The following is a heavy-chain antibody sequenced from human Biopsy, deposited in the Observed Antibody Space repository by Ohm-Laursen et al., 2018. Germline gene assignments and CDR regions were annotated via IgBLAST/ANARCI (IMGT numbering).Heavy chain of an antibody. V-gene: IGHV3-9*01. D-gene: IGHD6-19*01. CDR2: ISWNSGRI. J-gene: IGHJ6*02. Sequence: SLRLSCAASGFNFDDFAMHWVRQTPGKGLGWVSGISWNSGRIAYADSVKGRFTISRDNAKNSLYLQMNSLRAEDTAVYYCVAYPSSGFFENNDDFAMDVWGQGTTVIVSS. CDR3: VAYPSSGFFENNDDFAMDV. CDR1: GFNFDDFA.